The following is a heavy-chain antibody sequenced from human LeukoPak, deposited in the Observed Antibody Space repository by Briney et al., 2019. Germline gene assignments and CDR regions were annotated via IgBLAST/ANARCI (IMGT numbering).Heavy chain of an antibody. CDR1: GFTLSTYW. CDR3: ARDRVGAFDY. V-gene: IGHV3-74*01. J-gene: IGHJ4*02. D-gene: IGHD3-10*01. Sequence: PGGSLRLSCAASGFTLSTYWMHWVRQAPGKGLVWVSRISGDGSVTSYADSVKGRFTISRDNAKNTLYLQMNSLRGEDTAVYYCARDRVGAFDYWGQGTLVTVSS. CDR2: ISGDGSVT.